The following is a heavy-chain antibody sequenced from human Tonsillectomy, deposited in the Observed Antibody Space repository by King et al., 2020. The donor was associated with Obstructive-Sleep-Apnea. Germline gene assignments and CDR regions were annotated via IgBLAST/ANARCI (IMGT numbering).Heavy chain of an antibody. CDR1: GYTFTGYY. Sequence: QLVQSGGEVKKPGASVKVSCKASGYTFTGYYMHWVRHAPCQGLDWMGWINPNSGCTNYEQKCQGWVTMTRDTSISTAYMVVGRLRSDDTAVYYCARGMNYDFRVMDVWGQGTTVTVSS. CDR3: ARGMNYDFRVMDV. CDR2: INPNSGCT. J-gene: IGHJ6*02. V-gene: IGHV1-2*04. D-gene: IGHD3-3*01.